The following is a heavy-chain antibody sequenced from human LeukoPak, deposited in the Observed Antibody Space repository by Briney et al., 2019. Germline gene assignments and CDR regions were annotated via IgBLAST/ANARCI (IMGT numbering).Heavy chain of an antibody. J-gene: IGHJ5*02. CDR1: RFXFSGYW. V-gene: IGHV3-7*01. CDR2: IKQDGSEK. CDR3: AKDGLERASAWFDP. Sequence: PGGSLRLSCAASRFXFSGYWISWVRQAPGKGLEWVANIKQDGSEKYYVDSVKGRFTISRDNAKNSLYLQMNSLRAEDTAVYYCAKDGLERASAWFDPWSQGTLVTVSS. D-gene: IGHD1-1*01.